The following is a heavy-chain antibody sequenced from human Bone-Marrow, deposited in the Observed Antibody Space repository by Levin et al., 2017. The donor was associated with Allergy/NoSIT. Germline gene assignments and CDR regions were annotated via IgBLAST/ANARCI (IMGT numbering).Heavy chain of an antibody. CDR1: GFKFDDYT. CDR3: VKDHNPSGSCPDY. CDR2: ISWAGTTT. V-gene: IGHV3-43*01. Sequence: GGSLRLSCETSGFKFDDYTMHWVRQAPGKGLEWVSLISWAGTTTFYADSVKGRFTISRDTTKNSLYLQMNSLNTEDTALYYCVKDHNPSGSCPDYWGQGSLVTVSS. J-gene: IGHJ4*02. D-gene: IGHD1-26*01.